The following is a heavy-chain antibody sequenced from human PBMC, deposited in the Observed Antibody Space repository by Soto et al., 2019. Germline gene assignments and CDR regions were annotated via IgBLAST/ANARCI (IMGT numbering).Heavy chain of an antibody. CDR2: ISWNGGTI. D-gene: IGHD2-15*01. V-gene: IGHV3-9*01. Sequence: EVQLVESGGDLEQPGRSLRLSCAASGFTFGDYAMHWVRQAPGKGLEWVSGISWNGGTIAYADSVKGRFTMSRDNAKNSLYLQMNSLRPEDTALYYCAKGYEWGYVQRWGQGTLVTVSS. CDR1: GFTFGDYA. J-gene: IGHJ1*01. CDR3: AKGYEWGYVQR.